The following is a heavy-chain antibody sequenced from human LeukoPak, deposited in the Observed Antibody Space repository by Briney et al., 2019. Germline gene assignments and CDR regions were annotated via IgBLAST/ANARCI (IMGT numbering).Heavy chain of an antibody. J-gene: IGHJ6*03. CDR3: ARGARKSSSWYYYYYMDV. CDR1: GFTVSSNY. Sequence: GGSLRLSCAASGFTVSSNYMSWVRQAPGKGLEWVSVIYSGGSTYYADSVKGRFTISRDNSKNTLYLQMNSLRAEDTAVYYCARGARKSSSWYYYYYMDVWGKGTTVTVSS. V-gene: IGHV3-53*01. D-gene: IGHD6-13*01. CDR2: IYSGGST.